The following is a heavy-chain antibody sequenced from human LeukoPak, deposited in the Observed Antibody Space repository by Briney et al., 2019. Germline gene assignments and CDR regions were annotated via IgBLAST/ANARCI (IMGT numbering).Heavy chain of an antibody. CDR1: GFTFSSYE. CDR3: ARGATRIAVSPYGMDV. D-gene: IGHD6-6*01. V-gene: IGHV3-48*03. J-gene: IGHJ6*02. Sequence: GGSLILSCPASGFTFSSYEMNWVRQAPGKGLEWVSYIRSSGSTIYYADSVKCRFTISRDNAKNSLYLKMNGLRAEDTAIYYCARGATRIAVSPYGMDVWGQGTTVTVSS. CDR2: IRSSGSTI.